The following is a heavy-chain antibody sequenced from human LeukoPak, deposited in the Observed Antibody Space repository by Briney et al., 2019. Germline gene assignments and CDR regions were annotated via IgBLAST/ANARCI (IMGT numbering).Heavy chain of an antibody. CDR2: INAGNGNT. CDR1: GYTFTSYA. D-gene: IGHD6-19*01. CDR3: VRVRYSSGWYYFDY. Sequence: ASVKVSCKASGYTFTSYAMHWVRQAPGQRLEWMGWINAGNGNTKYSQKFQGRVTITRDTSASTAYMELSSLRSEDTAVYYCVRVRYSSGWYYFDYWGQGTLVTVSS. V-gene: IGHV1-3*01. J-gene: IGHJ4*02.